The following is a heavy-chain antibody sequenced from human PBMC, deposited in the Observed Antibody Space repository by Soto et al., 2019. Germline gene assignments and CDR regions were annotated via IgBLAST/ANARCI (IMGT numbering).Heavy chain of an antibody. CDR2: IIPTFGTA. CDR3: ARSETAGHRGFDI. D-gene: IGHD6-19*01. CDR1: GGTFSSSA. J-gene: IGHJ3*02. V-gene: IGHV1-69*06. Sequence: QVQQVQSGAEMREPGSSVKVSCKASGGTFSSSAINWLRQAPGQGPEWMGGIIPTFGTANYIEKFRGRVTITADTSTSTAYMEVSSLTSEDTAMYFCARSETAGHRGFDIWGQGTMVTVSS.